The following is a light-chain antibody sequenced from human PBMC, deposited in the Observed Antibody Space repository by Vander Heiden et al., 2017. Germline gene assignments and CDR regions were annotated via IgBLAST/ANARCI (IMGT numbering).Light chain of an antibody. J-gene: IGKJ3*01. CDR3: QQSESTPFS. Sequence: DIQMTQSPSSLSASVGDRVTITCRASQSISSYLNWYQQKPRKAPKLLLYAASSLQSRVPSRFSGSGSGTDFTLTISSLQPEDFATYYCQQSESTPFSFGHGTKVDIK. CDR1: QSISSY. V-gene: IGKV1-39*01. CDR2: AAS.